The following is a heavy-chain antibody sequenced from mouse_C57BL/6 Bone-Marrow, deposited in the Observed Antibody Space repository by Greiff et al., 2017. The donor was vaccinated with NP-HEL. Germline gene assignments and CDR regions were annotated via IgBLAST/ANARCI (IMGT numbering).Heavy chain of an antibody. J-gene: IGHJ4*01. CDR2: IYPRSGNT. V-gene: IGHV1-81*01. CDR3: ARIVPGYAMDY. Sequence: QVQLQQSGAELARPGASVKLSCKASGYTFTSYGISWVKQRTGQGLEWIGEIYPRSGNTYYNEKFKGKATLTADKSSSTAYMELRSLTSEDAAVYFCARIVPGYAMDYWGQGTSVTVSS. CDR1: GYTFTSYG.